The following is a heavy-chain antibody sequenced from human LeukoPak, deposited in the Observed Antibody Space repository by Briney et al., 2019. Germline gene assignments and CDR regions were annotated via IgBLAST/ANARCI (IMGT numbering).Heavy chain of an antibody. CDR2: IYSGGST. CDR1: GFTVSSNY. D-gene: IGHD2-2*01. CDR3: ARGYCSGTSCHTGY. Sequence: GGSLRLSCAASGFTVSSNYMSWVRQAPGKGLEWVSVIYSGGSTYYADSVKGRFTISRDNSKNTMYLQMNSLRVEDTAVYYCARGYCSGTSCHTGYWGQGTLVTV. J-gene: IGHJ4*02. V-gene: IGHV3-66*01.